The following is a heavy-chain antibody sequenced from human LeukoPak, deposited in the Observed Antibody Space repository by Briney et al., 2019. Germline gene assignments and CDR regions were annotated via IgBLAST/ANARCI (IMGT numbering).Heavy chain of an antibody. CDR2: INHSGST. D-gene: IGHD3-3*01. Sequence: KPSETLSLTSAVYGGSFSGYYWSWIRQPPGKGLEWIGEINHSGSTNYNPSLKSRVTISVDTSKNQFSLKLSSVTAADTAVYYCARGQERVLRFLEWLPSGWFDPWGQGTLVTVSS. J-gene: IGHJ5*02. CDR1: GGSFSGYY. CDR3: ARGQERVLRFLEWLPSGWFDP. V-gene: IGHV4-34*01.